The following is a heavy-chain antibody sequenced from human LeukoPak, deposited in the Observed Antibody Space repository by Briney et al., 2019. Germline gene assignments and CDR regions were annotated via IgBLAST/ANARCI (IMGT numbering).Heavy chain of an antibody. CDR2: IYPGDSDT. CDR3: ARYTGAVQRGSGSYLYYYYYGMDV. D-gene: IGHD3-10*01. CDR1: GYSFTSYW. V-gene: IGHV5-51*01. J-gene: IGHJ6*02. Sequence: GESLKISCKDSGYSFTSYWISWVRQMPGKGLEWMGIIYPGDSDTRYSPSFQGQVTISADKSISTAYLRWSSLKASDTAMYYCARYTGAVQRGSGSYLYYYYYGMDVWGQGTTVTVSS.